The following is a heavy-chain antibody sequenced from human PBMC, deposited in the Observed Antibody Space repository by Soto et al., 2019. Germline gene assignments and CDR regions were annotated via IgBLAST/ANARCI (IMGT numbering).Heavy chain of an antibody. D-gene: IGHD6-19*01. J-gene: IGHJ5*02. CDR3: ARHEQWLVRVCWFHP. Sequence: SETLSLTCAVYGGSFSGYYWTWIRQPPGTGLEWIGEINHSGSTNYNPSLKSRVTISVDTSKNQFSLKLSSVTAADTAVYYCARHEQWLVRVCWFHPWGQGSLVTVS. CDR2: INHSGST. V-gene: IGHV4-34*01. CDR1: GGSFSGYY.